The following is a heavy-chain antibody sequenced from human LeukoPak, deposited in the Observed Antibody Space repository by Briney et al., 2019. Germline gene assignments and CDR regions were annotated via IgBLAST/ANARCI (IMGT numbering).Heavy chain of an antibody. Sequence: GSLRLSCAASGFTFSSYAMSWVRQPPGKGLEWIGEIYHSGSTNYNPSLKSRVTISVDKSKNQFSLKLSSVTAADTAVYYCARDRAAAGSGIDYWGQGTLVTVSS. V-gene: IGHV4-4*02. CDR3: ARDRAAAGSGIDY. J-gene: IGHJ4*02. D-gene: IGHD6-13*01. CDR2: IYHSGST. CDR1: GFTFSSYAM.